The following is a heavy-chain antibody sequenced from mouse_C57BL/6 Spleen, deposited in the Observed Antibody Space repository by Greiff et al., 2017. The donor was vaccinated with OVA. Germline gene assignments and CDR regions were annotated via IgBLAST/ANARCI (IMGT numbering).Heavy chain of an antibody. J-gene: IGHJ4*01. CDR3: ARHDSNYGFGAMDY. Sequence: DVKLVESGGDLVKPGGSLKLSCAASGFTFSSYGMSWVRQTPDKRLEWVATISSGGSYTYYPDSVKGRFTISRDNAKNTLYLQMSSLKSEDTAMYYCARHDSNYGFGAMDYWGQGTSVTVSS. V-gene: IGHV5-6*02. CDR2: ISSGGSYT. CDR1: GFTFSSYG. D-gene: IGHD2-5*01.